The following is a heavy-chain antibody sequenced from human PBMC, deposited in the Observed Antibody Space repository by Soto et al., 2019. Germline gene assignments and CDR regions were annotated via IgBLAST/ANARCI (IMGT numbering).Heavy chain of an antibody. CDR1: GYTFTSYG. CDR3: ATRSPAFDY. CDR2: ISTDKGKT. Sequence: QVQLVQSGPEVKKPGASVKVSCKTSGYTFTSYGISWVRQAPGQVLEWMGWISTDKGKTNYAQKFQGRVTMTTDTSTSTAYMELRSLRSDDTAVYYCATRSPAFDYWGQGTLVTVSS. V-gene: IGHV1-18*01. J-gene: IGHJ4*02.